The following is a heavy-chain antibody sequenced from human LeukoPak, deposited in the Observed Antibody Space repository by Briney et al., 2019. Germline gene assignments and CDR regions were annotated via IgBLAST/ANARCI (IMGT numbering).Heavy chain of an antibody. CDR1: GYPFTSYH. V-gene: IGHV1-46*01. Sequence: ASVKVSCKASGYPFTSYHMHWVRQAPGQGLEWMGLINPSDGSTTYAPKFQGRVTLTRDTSTSTVYMKFGSLRSEDTAVYYCARSVTIFGVVPGGYWGQGTLVTVSS. D-gene: IGHD3-3*01. J-gene: IGHJ4*02. CDR2: INPSDGST. CDR3: ARSVTIFGVVPGGY.